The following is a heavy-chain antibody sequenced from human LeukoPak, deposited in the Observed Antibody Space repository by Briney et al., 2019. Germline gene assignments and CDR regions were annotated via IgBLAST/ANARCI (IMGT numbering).Heavy chain of an antibody. D-gene: IGHD5-12*01. J-gene: IGHJ6*02. CDR3: ARDAAGYSGSNFYYYGMDV. Sequence: PSETLSLTCAVYGGSFSGYYWSWIRQPPGKGLEWIGEINHSGSTNYNPSLKSRVTISVDTSKNQFSLKLSSVTAADTAVYYCARDAAGYSGSNFYYYGMDVWGQGTTVTVSS. CDR2: INHSGST. V-gene: IGHV4-34*01. CDR1: GGSFSGYY.